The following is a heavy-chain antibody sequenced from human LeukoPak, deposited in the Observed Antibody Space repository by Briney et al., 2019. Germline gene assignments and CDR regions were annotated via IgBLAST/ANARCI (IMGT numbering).Heavy chain of an antibody. V-gene: IGHV3-23*01. CDR2: ISGSGGST. D-gene: IGHD3-10*01. Sequence: GGSLRLSCAASGFTFSSYAMSWVRQAPGKGLEWVSAISGSGGSTYYADSVKGRFTISRDNAKNTLYLQMNSLRAEDTAVYYCARAATYYYGSGSYSFQNLDYWGQGTLVTVSS. CDR1: GFTFSSYA. J-gene: IGHJ4*02. CDR3: ARAATYYYGSGSYSFQNLDY.